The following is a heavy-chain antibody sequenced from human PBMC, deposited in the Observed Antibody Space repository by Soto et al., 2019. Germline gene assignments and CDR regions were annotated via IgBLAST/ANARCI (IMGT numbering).Heavy chain of an antibody. V-gene: IGHV3-66*03. Sequence: EVQLVESGGGLIQPGGSLRLSCAASGFTVSSNYMSWVRQAPGKGLEWVSVSYSGGSTYYADSVKGRFTISRDNSKNTLYLQMNSLRAEDTAVYYCAGSSSSPYYYYGMDVWGQGTTVTVSS. J-gene: IGHJ6*02. CDR3: AGSSSSPYYYYGMDV. CDR2: SYSGGST. D-gene: IGHD6-6*01. CDR1: GFTVSSNY.